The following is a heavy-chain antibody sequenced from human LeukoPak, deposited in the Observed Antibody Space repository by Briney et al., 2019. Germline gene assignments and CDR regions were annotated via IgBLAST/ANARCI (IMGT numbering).Heavy chain of an antibody. J-gene: IGHJ3*02. Sequence: QPGGSLRLSCAASGFTFSSYGMHWVRQAPGEGLEWVSSISGTGVTYYADSVKGRFTISRDNSKNTLYLQMNSLRAEDTAVYYCARHPEIVVVPAAPNTFDIWGQGTMVTVSS. CDR3: ARHPEIVVVPAAPNTFDI. CDR1: GFTFSSYG. CDR2: ISGTGVT. V-gene: IGHV3-23*01. D-gene: IGHD2-2*01.